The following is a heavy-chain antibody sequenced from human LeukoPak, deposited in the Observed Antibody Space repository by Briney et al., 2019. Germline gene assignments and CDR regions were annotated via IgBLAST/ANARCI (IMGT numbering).Heavy chain of an antibody. D-gene: IGHD3-22*01. CDR2: ISSSGSTI. CDR1: GFTFSSYE. J-gene: IGHJ3*02. Sequence: GGSLILSCAASGFTFSSYEMNWVRQAPGKGLEWVSYISSSGSTIYYADSVKGRFTISRDNAKNSLYLQMNSLRAEDTAVYYCARERLRDYYDSSGYPQIWGQGTMVTVSS. CDR3: ARERLRDYYDSSGYPQI. V-gene: IGHV3-48*03.